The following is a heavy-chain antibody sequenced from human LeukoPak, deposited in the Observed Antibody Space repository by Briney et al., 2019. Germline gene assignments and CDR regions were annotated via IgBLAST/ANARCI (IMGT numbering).Heavy chain of an antibody. V-gene: IGHV3-30-3*01. D-gene: IGHD6-19*01. Sequence: PGRALRISCAAPGFTFSSYAMHRVRQAPGKGLEWVAVISYDGSNKYYADSVKGRFTISRDNSKNTLYLQMSSLRAEDTAIYYCARETWCSSSAGGFDPWGQGTLVTVSS. J-gene: IGHJ5*02. CDR1: GFTFSSYA. CDR2: ISYDGSNK. CDR3: ARETWCSSSAGGFDP.